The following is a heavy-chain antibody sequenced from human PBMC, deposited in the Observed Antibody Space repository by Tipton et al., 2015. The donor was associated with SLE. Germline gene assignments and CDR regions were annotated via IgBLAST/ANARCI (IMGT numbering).Heavy chain of an antibody. Sequence: TLSLTCAVYGGAFSGYYCSWIRPPPGKGVEGVGEINHSGSTNYNPSLKSRVTISVDTSKNQFSLKLTPLTAADTAVYYCARGLYGDEPGYWGQGTLVTVSS. V-gene: IGHV4-34*01. D-gene: IGHD4-17*01. CDR3: ARGLYGDEPGY. CDR2: INHSGST. CDR1: GGAFSGYY. J-gene: IGHJ4*02.